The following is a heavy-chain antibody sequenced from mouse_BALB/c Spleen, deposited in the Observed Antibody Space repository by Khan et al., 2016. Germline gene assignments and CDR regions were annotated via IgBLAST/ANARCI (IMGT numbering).Heavy chain of an antibody. D-gene: IGHD2-14*01. CDR3: VRSSYRDDGRVFDY. V-gene: IGHV5-17*02. CDR1: GFTFSSFG. CDR2: ISSGSSTI. J-gene: IGHJ2*01. Sequence: EVELVESGGGLVQPGGSRKLSCAASGFTFSSFGMHWVRQAPEKGLEWVAYISSGSSTIYYADTVKGRFTISRDNPKNTLFLQMTSLRSEDTAMYYCVRSSYRDDGRVFDYWGQGNTLTVSS.